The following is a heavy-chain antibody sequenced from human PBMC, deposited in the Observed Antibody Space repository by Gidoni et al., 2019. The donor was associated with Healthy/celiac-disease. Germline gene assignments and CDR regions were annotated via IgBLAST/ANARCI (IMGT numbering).Heavy chain of an antibody. Sequence: QVQLVQSGAEVQKPGASVQVSCKASGYTFTSYYMHWGRQAPGQGLGWWGIINPSGGSTSYAQKFQGRVTMTRDTSTSTVYMELSSLRSEDTAVYYCARFTIGVPAAMGHYYYYGMDVWGQGTTVTVSS. CDR1: GYTFTSYY. CDR3: ARFTIGVPAAMGHYYYYGMDV. V-gene: IGHV1-46*01. J-gene: IGHJ6*02. D-gene: IGHD2-2*01. CDR2: INPSGGST.